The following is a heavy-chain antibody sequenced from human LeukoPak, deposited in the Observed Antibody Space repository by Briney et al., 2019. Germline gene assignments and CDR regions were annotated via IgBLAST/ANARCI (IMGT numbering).Heavy chain of an antibody. D-gene: IGHD3-22*01. CDR2: FDPEDGET. CDR1: GYTLTELS. V-gene: IGHV1-24*01. J-gene: IGHJ3*02. CDR3: ARDNPVIAMVNTMIVVVITPKYAFDI. Sequence: ASVKVSCKVSGYTLTELSMHWVRQAPGKGLEWMGGFDPEDGETIYAQKFQGRVTMTRDTSISTAYMELSRLRSDDTAVYYCARDNPVIAMVNTMIVVVITPKYAFDIWGQGTMVTVSS.